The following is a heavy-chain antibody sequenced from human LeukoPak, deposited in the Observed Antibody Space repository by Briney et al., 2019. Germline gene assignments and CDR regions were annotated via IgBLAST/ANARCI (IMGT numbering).Heavy chain of an antibody. V-gene: IGHV4-34*01. CDR2: INHSGST. D-gene: IGHD3-10*01. CDR3: ASHPVWFGELFYFDY. Sequence: PSETLSLTCAVYGGSFSGYYWSWIRQPPGKGPEWIGEINHSGSTNYNPSLKSRVTISVDTSKNQFSLKLSSVTAADTAVYYCASHPVWFGELFYFDYWGQGTLVTVSS. J-gene: IGHJ4*02. CDR1: GGSFSGYY.